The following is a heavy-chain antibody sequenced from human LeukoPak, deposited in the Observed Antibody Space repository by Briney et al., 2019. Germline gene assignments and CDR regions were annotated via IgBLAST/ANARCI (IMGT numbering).Heavy chain of an antibody. V-gene: IGHV4-31*03. CDR3: ARAGVWFGDYYYYGMDV. CDR2: IYYGGST. J-gene: IGHJ6*02. D-gene: IGHD3-10*01. Sequence: SETLSLTCTVFGGSISSGGYYWSWIRQHPGKGLECIGYIYYGGSTYYNPSLKSRVTISVDTSKNQFSLKLSSVTAADTAVYYCARAGVWFGDYYYYGMDVWGQGTTVTVSS. CDR1: GGSISSGGYY.